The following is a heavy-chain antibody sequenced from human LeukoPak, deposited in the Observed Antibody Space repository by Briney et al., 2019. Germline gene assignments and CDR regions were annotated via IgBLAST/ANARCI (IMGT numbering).Heavy chain of an antibody. Sequence: GGSLRLSCAASGFTFSSYEMNWVRQAPGKGLEWVSYISSSGSTIYYADSVKGRFTISRDNAKNSLYLQMNSLRAEDTAVYYCARGSSGWYHYYYYYMDVWGKGTTVTVSS. CDR2: ISSSGSTI. D-gene: IGHD6-19*01. V-gene: IGHV3-48*03. CDR3: ARGSSGWYHYYYYYMDV. J-gene: IGHJ6*03. CDR1: GFTFSSYE.